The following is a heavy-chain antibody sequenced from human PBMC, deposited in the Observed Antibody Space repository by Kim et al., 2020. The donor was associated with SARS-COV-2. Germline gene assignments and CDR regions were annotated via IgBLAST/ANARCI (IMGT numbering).Heavy chain of an antibody. CDR3: ARNGGAYCGGDCYSAVY. J-gene: IGHJ1*01. CDR2: IYTSGST. D-gene: IGHD2-21*02. Sequence: SETLSLTCTVSGGSISSYYWSWIRQPAGKGLEWIGRIYTSGSTNYNPSLKSRVTMSVDTSKNQFSLKLSSVTAADTAVYYCARNGGAYCGGDCYSAVYWGQGTLVTVSS. CDR1: GGSISSYY. V-gene: IGHV4-4*07.